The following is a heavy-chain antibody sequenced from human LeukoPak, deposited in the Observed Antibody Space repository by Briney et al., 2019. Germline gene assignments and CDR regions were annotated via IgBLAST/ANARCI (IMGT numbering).Heavy chain of an antibody. CDR3: AKDPLYSSAPNWFDP. Sequence: PGGSLRLSCAASGFTFSTYAMIWVRQAPGKGLEWVSAISGTGDTTYYADSVKGRFTISRDNSKNTLCLQMNSLRADDTAVYYCAKDPLYSSAPNWFDPWGQGTLVTVSS. D-gene: IGHD6-19*01. J-gene: IGHJ5*02. V-gene: IGHV3-23*01. CDR1: GFTFSTYA. CDR2: ISGTGDTT.